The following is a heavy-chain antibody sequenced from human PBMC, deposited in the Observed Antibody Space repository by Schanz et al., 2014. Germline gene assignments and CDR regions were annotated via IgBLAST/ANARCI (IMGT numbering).Heavy chain of an antibody. CDR3: ARDTAQSCIGPSCFEYFQH. J-gene: IGHJ1*01. D-gene: IGHD2-2*01. V-gene: IGHV3-9*01. Sequence: VQLVESGGGLVKPGGSLRLSCVASGFRFDDYAMHWVRQAPGKGLEWVSGMRWNAGSIGYGDSVKGRFTISRDNAKNSLYLQMNSLRAEDTALYYCARDTAQSCIGPSCFEYFQHWGQGSLVTVSS. CDR2: MRWNAGSI. CDR1: GFRFDDYA.